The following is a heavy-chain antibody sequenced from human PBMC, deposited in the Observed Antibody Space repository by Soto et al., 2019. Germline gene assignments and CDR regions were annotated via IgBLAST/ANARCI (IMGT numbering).Heavy chain of an antibody. V-gene: IGHV3-33*01. CDR3: VREGAVRSVDY. Sequence: QVQLVESGGGVVQPGRSLRLSCAASGFAFSSYGMHWVRQAPGKGLEWVAVIWYDGSNKYYADSVKGRFTISRDNSKNTLYLPMNSLRAQYMSVYYCVREGAVRSVDYWGQGTLVTVSS. J-gene: IGHJ4*02. CDR2: IWYDGSNK. CDR1: GFAFSSYG.